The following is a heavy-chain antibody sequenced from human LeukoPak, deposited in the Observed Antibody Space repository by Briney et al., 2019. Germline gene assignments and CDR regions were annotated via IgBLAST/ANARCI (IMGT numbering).Heavy chain of an antibody. V-gene: IGHV1-24*01. CDR1: GYTLTELS. J-gene: IGHJ5*02. Sequence: GASVKVSCKVSGYTLTELSMHWVRQAPGKGLEWMGGFDPEDGETIYAQKFQGRVTMTEDTSTDTAYMELSSPRSEDTAVYYCATAAEPRYMTRPRWFDPWGQGTLVTVSS. CDR2: FDPEDGET. D-gene: IGHD1-1*01. CDR3: ATAAEPRYMTRPRWFDP.